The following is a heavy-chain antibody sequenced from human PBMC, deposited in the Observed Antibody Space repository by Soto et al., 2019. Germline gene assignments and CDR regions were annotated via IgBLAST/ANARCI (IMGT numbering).Heavy chain of an antibody. Sequence: PGTLSLTYTVSGGSIRPYYWSWIRQPPGPGLEWIGYIYYSGRTNYHPSLKSRVTISVDTSKNQFSLNLRSVTAADTAVYYCARDLRFQVRHYADSLGYGMDGGGHGTTVTVSS. V-gene: IGHV4-59*01. D-gene: IGHD2-2*01. CDR3: ARDLRFQVRHYADSLGYGMDG. CDR1: GGSIRPYY. J-gene: IGHJ6*02. CDR2: IYYSGRT.